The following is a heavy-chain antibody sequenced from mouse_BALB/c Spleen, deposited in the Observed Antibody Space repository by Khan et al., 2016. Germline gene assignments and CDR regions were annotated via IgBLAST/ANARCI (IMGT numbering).Heavy chain of an antibody. CDR2: ISTYYGDA. V-gene: IGHV1S137*01. CDR3: ARNDGYFAWFAY. D-gene: IGHD2-3*01. Sequence: QVQLQQSGAELVRPGVSVKISCKGSGYTFTDYAMHWVKQSHAKSLEWIGVISTYYGDASYNQKFKGKATMTVDKSSSTAYMELARLTSEDSAIYDCARNDGYFAWFAYWGQGTLVTVSA. CDR1: GYTFTDYA. J-gene: IGHJ3*01.